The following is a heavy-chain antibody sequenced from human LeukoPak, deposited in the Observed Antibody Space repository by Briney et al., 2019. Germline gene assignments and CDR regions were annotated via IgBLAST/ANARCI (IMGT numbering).Heavy chain of an antibody. CDR1: GFTFSSYW. Sequence: GGSLRLSCAASGFTFSSYWMHWVRQAPGKGLVWVSRIDNDGSGITYADSVEGRFTSSRDNAKNTLYLQMNSLRAEDTAVYYCARDPFYGSGSYSPIDYWGQGTLVTVSS. CDR3: ARDPFYGSGSYSPIDY. CDR2: IDNDGSGI. J-gene: IGHJ4*02. V-gene: IGHV3-74*01. D-gene: IGHD3-10*01.